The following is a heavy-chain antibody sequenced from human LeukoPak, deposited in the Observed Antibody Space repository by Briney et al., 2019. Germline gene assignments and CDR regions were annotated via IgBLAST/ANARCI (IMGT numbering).Heavy chain of an antibody. J-gene: IGHJ4*02. V-gene: IGHV3-23*01. CDR3: ARDFWSGYPTAFDY. D-gene: IGHD3-3*01. CDR1: GFTFSSYA. CDR2: ISGSGGST. Sequence: GGSLRLSCVASGFTFSSYAMSWVRQAPGKGLEWVSAISGSGGSTYYADSVKGRFTISRDNAKNSLYLQMNSLRAEDTAVYYCARDFWSGYPTAFDYWGQGTLVTVSS.